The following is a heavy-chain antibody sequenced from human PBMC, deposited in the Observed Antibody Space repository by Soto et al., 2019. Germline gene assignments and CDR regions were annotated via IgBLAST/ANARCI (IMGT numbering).Heavy chain of an antibody. CDR2: IYHSGST. CDR3: ARGQVVAAQH. D-gene: IGHD2-15*01. CDR1: GGSISSGGYS. J-gene: IGHJ4*02. V-gene: IGHV4-30-2*01. Sequence: QLQLQESGSGLVKPSQTLSLTCAVSGGSISSGGYSWSWIRQPPGKGLEWIGYIYHSGSTYCNPSLKSRLTISVDRSKHQCTLMMSSVPAADTAVYYGARGQVVAAQHWGQGTLVTVSS.